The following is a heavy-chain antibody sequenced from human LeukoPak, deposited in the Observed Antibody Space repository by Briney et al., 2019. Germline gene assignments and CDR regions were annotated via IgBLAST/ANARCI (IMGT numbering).Heavy chain of an antibody. D-gene: IGHD4-17*01. CDR1: GFTFSSYA. CDR2: ISYDGSNK. CDR3: ARADYGDYGGGY. V-gene: IGHV3-30-3*01. Sequence: GGPLRLSCAASGFTFSSYAMHWVRQAPGKGLEWVAVISYDGSNKYYADSVKGRFTISRDNSKNTLYLQMNSLRAEDTAVYYCARADYGDYGGGYWGQGTLVTVSS. J-gene: IGHJ4*02.